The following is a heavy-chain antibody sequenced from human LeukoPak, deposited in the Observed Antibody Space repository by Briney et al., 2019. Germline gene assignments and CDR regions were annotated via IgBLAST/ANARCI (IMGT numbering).Heavy chain of an antibody. CDR3: ARIFIRNGYSSYFDC. V-gene: IGHV4-4*07. D-gene: IGHD5-18*01. CDR2: IYTSGST. CDR1: GGSISSYY. J-gene: IGHJ4*02. Sequence: PSETLSLTCTVSGGSISSYYWSWIRQPAGKGLEWIGRIYTSGSTNYNPSLKSRVTMSVDSSKNQFSLRLRPVTAADTAVYYCARIFIRNGYSSYFDCWGQGTLVTVSS.